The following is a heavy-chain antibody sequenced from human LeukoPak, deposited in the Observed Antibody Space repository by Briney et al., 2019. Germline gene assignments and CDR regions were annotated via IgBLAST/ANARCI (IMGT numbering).Heavy chain of an antibody. D-gene: IGHD6-19*01. CDR3: AKDRGSGWYIADAFDI. CDR1: GFTFSSYG. J-gene: IGHJ3*02. Sequence: GGSLRLSCAASGFTFSSYGMHWVRQAPGKGLEWVAFIRYDGSNKYYADSVKGRFTISRDNSKNTLYLQMNSLRAEDTAVYYCAKDRGSGWYIADAFDIWGQGTMVTVSS. V-gene: IGHV3-30*02. CDR2: IRYDGSNK.